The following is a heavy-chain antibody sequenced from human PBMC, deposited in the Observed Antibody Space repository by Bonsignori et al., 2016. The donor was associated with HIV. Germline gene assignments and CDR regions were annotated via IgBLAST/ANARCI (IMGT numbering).Heavy chain of an antibody. V-gene: IGHV1-18*01. J-gene: IGHJ3*02. Sequence: WVRQAPGQGFEWMGWISPNSGNTKYAQSLQGRVTMTRDRSTRTAYMELRSLRFDDTAVYFCARVASTDAFDIWGQGDNGHRLL. D-gene: IGHD4-11*01. CDR2: ISPNSGNT. CDR3: ARVASTDAFDI.